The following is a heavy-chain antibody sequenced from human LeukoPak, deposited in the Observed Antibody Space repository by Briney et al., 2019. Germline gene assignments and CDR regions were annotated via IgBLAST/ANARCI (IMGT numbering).Heavy chain of an antibody. D-gene: IGHD3-22*01. CDR2: ISAYNGNT. CDR3: AGTAVYYDSSGYYYYFDY. Sequence: ASVKVSCKASGYTFTSYGISWVRQAPGQGLEWMGWISAYNGNTNYAQKLQGRATMTTDTSTSTAYMELRSLRSDDTAVYYCAGTAVYYDSSGYYYYFDYWGQGTLVTVSS. CDR1: GYTFTSYG. J-gene: IGHJ4*02. V-gene: IGHV1-18*01.